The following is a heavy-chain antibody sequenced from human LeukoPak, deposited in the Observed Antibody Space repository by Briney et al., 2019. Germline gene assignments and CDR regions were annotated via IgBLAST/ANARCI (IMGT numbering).Heavy chain of an antibody. CDR3: ARVRSSENWFDP. J-gene: IGHJ5*02. Sequence: SETLSLTCTVSGGSISSSSYYWGWIRQPPGKGLEWIGSIYYSGSTYYNPSLKSRVTISVDTSKNQFSLKLSSVTAADTAVYYCARVRSSENWFDPWGQGTLVTVSS. CDR2: IYYSGST. CDR1: GGSISSSSYY. V-gene: IGHV4-39*07.